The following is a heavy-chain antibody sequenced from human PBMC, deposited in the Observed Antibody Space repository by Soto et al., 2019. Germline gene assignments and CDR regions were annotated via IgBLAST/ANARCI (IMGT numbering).Heavy chain of an antibody. CDR1: GFTFSSYS. J-gene: IGHJ5*02. CDR2: ISSSSSYI. CDR3: ARDYYDSSAEGDWFDP. V-gene: IGHV3-21*01. Sequence: EVQLVESGGGLVKPGGSLRLSCAASGFTFSSYSMNWVRQAPGKGLEWVSSISSSSSYIYYADSVKGRFTISRDNAKNSLYLQMNSLRAEDTAVYYCARDYYDSSAEGDWFDPWGQGTLVTVSS. D-gene: IGHD3-22*01.